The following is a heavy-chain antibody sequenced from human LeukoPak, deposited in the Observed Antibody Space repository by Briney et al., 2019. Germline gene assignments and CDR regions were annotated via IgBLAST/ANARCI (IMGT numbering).Heavy chain of an antibody. CDR3: ARGGPYGDYLDAFDI. J-gene: IGHJ3*02. CDR1: GGTFSSYA. CDR2: IIPIFGTA. D-gene: IGHD4-17*01. Sequence: SVKVSCKASGGTFSSYAISGVRQAPGQGLEWMGGIIPIFGTANYAQKFQGRVTITADESTSTAYMELSSLRSEDTAVYYCARGGPYGDYLDAFDIWGQGTMVTVSS. V-gene: IGHV1-69*13.